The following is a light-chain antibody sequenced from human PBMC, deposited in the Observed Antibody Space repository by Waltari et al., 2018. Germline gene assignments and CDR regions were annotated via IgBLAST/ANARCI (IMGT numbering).Light chain of an antibody. Sequence: EIVLTQSPATLSLSPGARATLSCRASQSVSTYLAWYQQRPGQAPRLLMYDVSNRATGIPARFSGSGSGTDFTLTISSLEPEDFAVYYCQQRSNWPFFTFGPGTKVDIK. CDR1: QSVSTY. CDR2: DVS. CDR3: QQRSNWPFFT. V-gene: IGKV3-11*01. J-gene: IGKJ3*01.